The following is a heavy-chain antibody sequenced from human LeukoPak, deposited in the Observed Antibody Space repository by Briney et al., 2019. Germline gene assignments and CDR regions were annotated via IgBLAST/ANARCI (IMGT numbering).Heavy chain of an antibody. V-gene: IGHV4-59*13. D-gene: IGHD4/OR15-4a*01. CDR1: GVSISTDY. J-gene: IGHJ4*02. Sequence: SETLSLTCTVSGVSISTDYWTWIRQSPGKGLEWIGYIHYSGSTSYNPSLKSRVTISVDTSKNQFSLKLTSVTSADTAVYYCARDAGATAYWGQGALVTVSS. CDR2: IHYSGST. CDR3: ARDAGATAY.